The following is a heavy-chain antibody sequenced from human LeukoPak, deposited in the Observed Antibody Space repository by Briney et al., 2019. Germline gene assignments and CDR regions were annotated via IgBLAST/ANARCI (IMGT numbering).Heavy chain of an antibody. CDR1: SGSICSSSNY. V-gene: IGHV4-39*01. CDR3: ARASFNVVFGNWFDP. J-gene: IGHJ5*02. D-gene: IGHD2-8*01. Sequence: PSETLSLTCTVSSGSICSSSNYWGWIRQAPGKGLEWIGNVYYSGSTFYNPSLKSRVTISVDTSKNQFSLKLRSVTAADTAIYYCARASFNVVFGNWFDPWGQGALVTVSS. CDR2: VYYSGST.